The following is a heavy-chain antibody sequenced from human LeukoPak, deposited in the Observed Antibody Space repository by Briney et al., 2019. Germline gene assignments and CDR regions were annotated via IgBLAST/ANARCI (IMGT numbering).Heavy chain of an antibody. CDR3: ARGTAAGDYYYYAMDV. CDR2: INHSGST. J-gene: IGHJ6*02. Sequence: SETLSLTCAVYGGSFSGFYWSWIRQPPGKGLEWIGEINHSGSTNCNPSLKSRVIISVDMSKNQFSLKLSSVTAADTAVYYCARGTAAGDYYYYAMDVWGQGTTVTVS. V-gene: IGHV4-34*01. CDR1: GGSFSGFY. D-gene: IGHD6-13*01.